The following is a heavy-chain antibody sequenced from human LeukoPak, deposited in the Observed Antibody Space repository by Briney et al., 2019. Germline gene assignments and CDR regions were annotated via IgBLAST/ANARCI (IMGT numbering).Heavy chain of an antibody. CDR1: GFTFSSYS. J-gene: IGHJ6*03. Sequence: GGSLRLSCAASGFTFSSYSMNWVRQAPGKGLEWVSSISGSSSYIYYADSVKGRFTISRDNSKNTLYLQMNSLRAEDTAVYYCAKELYSGSYYVTSYYMDVWGKGTTVTISS. V-gene: IGHV3-21*01. CDR2: ISGSSSYI. D-gene: IGHD1-26*01. CDR3: AKELYSGSYYVTSYYMDV.